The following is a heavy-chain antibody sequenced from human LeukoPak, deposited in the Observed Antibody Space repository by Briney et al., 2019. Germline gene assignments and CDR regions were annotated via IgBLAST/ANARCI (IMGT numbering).Heavy chain of an antibody. D-gene: IGHD3-3*01. V-gene: IGHV3-74*01. CDR2: INTDGRST. Sequence: GGSLRLSCAASGFTFSSYWMHWVRQAPGKGLVWVSRINTDGRSTSYADSVKCRFTIFRDNAKNTLYLQMNSLRAEDTAVYYCARGLGITIFGVVSQYNWFDPWGQGTLVTVSS. CDR3: ARGLGITIFGVVSQYNWFDP. CDR1: GFTFSSYW. J-gene: IGHJ5*02.